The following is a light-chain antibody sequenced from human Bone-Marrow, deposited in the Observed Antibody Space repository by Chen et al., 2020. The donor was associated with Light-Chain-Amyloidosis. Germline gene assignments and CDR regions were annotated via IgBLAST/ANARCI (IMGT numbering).Light chain of an antibody. CDR2: VNN. Sequence: QSVLTQPPSVSGAPGQRVTISRTGSSSNIGAGYDVHWYQQLPGTAPKLLIYVNNNRPSGVPDRFSGSKSGTSASLAITGLQAEDEADYYCQSYDSSLSGSVFGGGTKLTVL. CDR3: QSYDSSLSGSV. V-gene: IGLV1-40*01. J-gene: IGLJ3*02. CDR1: SSNIGAGYD.